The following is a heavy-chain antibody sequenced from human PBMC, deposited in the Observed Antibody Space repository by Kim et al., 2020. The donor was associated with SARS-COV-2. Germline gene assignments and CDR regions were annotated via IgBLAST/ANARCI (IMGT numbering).Heavy chain of an antibody. CDR1: GDSVSSNSAA. V-gene: IGHV6-1*01. CDR3: ARGKPDYYGLDV. Sequence: SQTLSLTCAISGDSVSSNSAAWNWIRQSPSRGLEWLGRTFYRSKWYNEYAVSVKSRIAINPDTSKNQFSLQLNSVTPEDTAVYFCARGKPDYYGLDVWGQGTTFTVSS. CDR2: TFYRSKWYN. J-gene: IGHJ6*02.